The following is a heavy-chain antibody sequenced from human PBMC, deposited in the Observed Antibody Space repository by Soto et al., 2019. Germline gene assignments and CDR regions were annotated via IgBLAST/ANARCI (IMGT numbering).Heavy chain of an antibody. CDR2: INAGNGNT. J-gene: IGHJ4*02. CDR1: GYRYTSYA. Sequence: GTSVEVSCKASGYRYTSYAMHWVRQAPGQRLEWMGWINAGNGNTKYSQKFQGRVTITRDTSASTAYMELSSLRSEDTAVYYCARDPGYPYGYNWGQGTLVTVSS. D-gene: IGHD5-18*01. CDR3: ARDPGYPYGYN. V-gene: IGHV1-3*01.